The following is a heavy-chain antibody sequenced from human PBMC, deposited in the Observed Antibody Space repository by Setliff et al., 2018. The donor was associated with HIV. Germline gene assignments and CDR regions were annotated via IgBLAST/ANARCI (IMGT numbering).Heavy chain of an antibody. D-gene: IGHD1-26*01. Sequence: ASVKVSCKASGYTFTGYDINWVRQATGQGLEWMGWMNPNSGNTGYAQKFQGRVTMTRNTSISTAYMELSSLRSEDTAVYYCARETPRIGGTTRGNWFDPWGQGTLVTVSS. CDR3: ARETPRIGGTTRGNWFDP. J-gene: IGHJ5*02. V-gene: IGHV1-8*02. CDR1: GYTFTGYD. CDR2: MNPNSGNT.